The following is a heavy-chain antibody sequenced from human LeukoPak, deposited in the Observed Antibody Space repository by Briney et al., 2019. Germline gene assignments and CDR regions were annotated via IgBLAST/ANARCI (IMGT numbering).Heavy chain of an antibody. D-gene: IGHD2-2*01. Sequence: ASETLSLTCTVSGGSISSYYWSWIRQPPGKGLEWIGYIYYSGSTNYNPSLKSRVTISVDTSKNQFSLKLSSVTAADTAVHYCARVPARTSYYYYYYMDVWGKGTTVTVSS. CDR1: GGSISSYY. CDR3: ARVPARTSYYYYYYMDV. CDR2: IYYSGST. V-gene: IGHV4-59*01. J-gene: IGHJ6*03.